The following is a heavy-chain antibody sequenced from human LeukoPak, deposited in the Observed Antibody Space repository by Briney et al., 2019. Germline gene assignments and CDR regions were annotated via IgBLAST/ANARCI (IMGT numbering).Heavy chain of an antibody. D-gene: IGHD3-10*01. CDR3: AGPARGATTSYHYGMDV. J-gene: IGHJ6*02. V-gene: IGHV1-46*01. CDR1: GYTFTSYY. CDR2: INPSGGST. Sequence: ASVKVSCKASGYTFTSYYMHWVRQAPGQGLEWMGIINPSGGSTSYAQKFQGRVTMTRDTSTSTVYMELSSLRSEDTAVYYCAGPARGATTSYHYGMDVWGQGTTVTVSS.